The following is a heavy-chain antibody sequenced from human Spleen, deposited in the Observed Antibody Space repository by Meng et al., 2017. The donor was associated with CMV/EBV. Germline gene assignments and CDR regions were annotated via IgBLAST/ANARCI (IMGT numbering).Heavy chain of an antibody. CDR1: GFKFSGFA. D-gene: IGHD2/OR15-2a*01. CDR2: ISHDGSIN. V-gene: IGHV3-30*04. J-gene: IGHJ6*02. Sequence: GGSLRLSCAASGFKFSGFAMHWVRQAPGKGLQWVSVISHDGSINYYADSVKGRFTISRDSSKNTLYLQMNSLRAEDTAVYYCARDKGLSYYYSYGMDVWGQGTTVTVSS. CDR3: ARDKGLSYYYSYGMDV.